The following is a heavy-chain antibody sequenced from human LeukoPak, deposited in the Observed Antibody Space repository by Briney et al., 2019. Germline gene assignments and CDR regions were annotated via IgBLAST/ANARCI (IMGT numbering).Heavy chain of an antibody. CDR2: ISSGSGTI. J-gene: IGHJ6*03. V-gene: IGHV3-48*01. CDR1: GFTFSSYS. CDR3: VREGYCNCLPGGYSYYMDV. Sequence: PGGSLRLSCAASGFTFSSYSMNWVRQAPGKGLEWVSYISSGSGTIYYADSVKGRFTISRDNAKNSLYLQMNSLRVEDTAVYYCVREGYCNCLPGGYSYYMDVWGKGTTVTVSS. D-gene: IGHD2-15*01.